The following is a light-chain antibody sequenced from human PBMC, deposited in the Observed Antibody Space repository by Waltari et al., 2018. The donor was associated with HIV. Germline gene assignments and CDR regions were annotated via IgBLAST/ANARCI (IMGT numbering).Light chain of an antibody. CDR3: CSFAGSYTLV. CDR1: SRDIGDYNY. J-gene: IGLJ3*02. V-gene: IGLV2-11*01. Sequence: QSALTQPRSVSGSPGQSVTISCTGTSRDIGDYNYVSWYQQHPGKAPNLMIYDVTKRPSGVPDRFSGSKSGNTASLTISGLQAEDEAAYYCCSFAGSYTLVFGGGTKLTVL. CDR2: DVT.